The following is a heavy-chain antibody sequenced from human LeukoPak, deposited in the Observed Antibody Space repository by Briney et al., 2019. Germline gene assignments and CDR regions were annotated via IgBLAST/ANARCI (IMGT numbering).Heavy chain of an antibody. D-gene: IGHD3-22*01. CDR2: ISGNSCSI. V-gene: IGHV3-9*01. J-gene: IGHJ4*02. Sequence: WIRQPPGKGLEGVSGISGNSCSIGYADSVKGRFTISRDNAKNSLYLQMNSLRAEDTAVYYCAREGVLAYDSSGYYLAYWGQGTLVTVSS. CDR3: AREGVLAYDSSGYYLAY.